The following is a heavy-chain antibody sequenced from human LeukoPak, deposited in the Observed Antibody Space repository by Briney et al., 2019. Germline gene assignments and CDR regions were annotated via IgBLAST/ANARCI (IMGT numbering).Heavy chain of an antibody. D-gene: IGHD2-15*01. CDR3: ATDHGCSGGSCYVPGYYYMDV. J-gene: IGHJ6*03. V-gene: IGHV1-46*01. CDR2: INPSGGST. Sequence: ASVKVSCKASGYTFTSYYMHWVRQAPGQGLEWMGIINPSGGSTSYAQKFQGRVTMTEDTSTDTAYMELSSLRSEDTAVYYCATDHGCSGGSCYVPGYYYMDVWGKGTTVTVSS. CDR1: GYTFTSYY.